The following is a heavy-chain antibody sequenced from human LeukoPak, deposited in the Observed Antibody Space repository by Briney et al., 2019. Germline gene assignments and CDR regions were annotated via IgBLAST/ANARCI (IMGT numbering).Heavy chain of an antibody. CDR2: IYYSGNT. V-gene: IGHV4-39*01. CDR3: ATEANSGSIRRFDC. D-gene: IGHD3-10*01. J-gene: IGHJ4*02. Sequence: PSATLSLTCTVSGGSITSSFYHWGWIRQPPGKGLEWIGSIYYSGNTYYNPSLKSRVTISVNTSKNQFHLRLTSVTAAETAVYSCATEANSGSIRRFDCWGQGTLITVSS. CDR1: GGSITSSFYH.